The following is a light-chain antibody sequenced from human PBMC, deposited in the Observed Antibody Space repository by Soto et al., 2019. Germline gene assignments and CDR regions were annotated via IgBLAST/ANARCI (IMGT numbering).Light chain of an antibody. CDR1: QSVSNNY. V-gene: IGKV3-20*01. Sequence: EIVLTQSPGTLSLSPGERATLSCRASQSVSNNYLAWYQQKPGQAPRLLIYGASSRATGIPDRFSGSGSGKDVTLNIRRLESEDFAVFYCQQYGSSPWTFGQGTKVEIK. CDR2: GAS. CDR3: QQYGSSPWT. J-gene: IGKJ1*01.